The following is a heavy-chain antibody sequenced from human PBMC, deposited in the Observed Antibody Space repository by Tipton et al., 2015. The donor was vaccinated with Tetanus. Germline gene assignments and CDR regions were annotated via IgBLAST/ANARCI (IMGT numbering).Heavy chain of an antibody. D-gene: IGHD3-3*01. V-gene: IGHV3-7*03. CDR1: GFTFSTYW. J-gene: IGHJ5*02. CDR2: INRDGSET. Sequence: SLRLSCAVSGFTFSTYWMTWVRQAPGKGLEWVANINRDGSETYYVDSVKGRFTISRDNAKNLLHLQMNSLRAEDTAVYYCVRSHVFRLTLFGEEIPRSGRFDPWGQGTLVTVSS. CDR3: VRSHVFRLTLFGEEIPRSGRFDP.